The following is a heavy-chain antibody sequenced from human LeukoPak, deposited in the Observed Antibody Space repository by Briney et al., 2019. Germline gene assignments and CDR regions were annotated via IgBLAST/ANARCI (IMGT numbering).Heavy chain of an antibody. CDR3: ARDPRDYYDSSGYGIDY. CDR2: IYYSGST. D-gene: IGHD3-22*01. CDR1: GGSISSGGYY. V-gene: IGHV4-31*03. Sequence: PSETLSLTCTVSGGSISSGGYYWSWIRQHPGKGLEWIGYIYYSGSTNYNPSLKSRVTISVDTSKNQFSLKLSSVTAADTAVYYCARDPRDYYDSSGYGIDYWGQGTLVTVSS. J-gene: IGHJ4*02.